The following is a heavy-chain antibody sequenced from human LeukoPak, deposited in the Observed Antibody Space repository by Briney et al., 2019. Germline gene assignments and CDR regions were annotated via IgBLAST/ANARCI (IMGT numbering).Heavy chain of an antibody. CDR1: GFTFSSYG. CDR3: ARDDYDILTGPDIGYYYYGMDV. D-gene: IGHD3-9*01. J-gene: IGHJ6*02. CDR2: IWYDGSNK. V-gene: IGHV3-33*01. Sequence: GRSLRLSCAASGFTFSSYGMHWVRQAPGKGLEWVAVIWYDGSNKYYADSAKGRFTISRDNSKNTLYLQMNSLRAEDTAVYYCARDDYDILTGPDIGYYYYGMDVWGQGTTVTVSS.